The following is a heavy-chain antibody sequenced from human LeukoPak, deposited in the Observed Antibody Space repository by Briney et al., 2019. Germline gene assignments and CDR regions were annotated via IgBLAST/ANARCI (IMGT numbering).Heavy chain of an antibody. CDR3: EKRNGGNSGAFEY. CDR1: GFTFSSYA. V-gene: IGHV3-23*01. D-gene: IGHD4-23*01. CDR2: ISGNGVGT. J-gene: IGHJ4*02. Sequence: GGSLRLSCAASGFTFSSYAMSWVRQAPGKGLEWVSLISGNGVGTYYADSVKGRFTISRDNSKNTVYLQMNSLRAEDTAVYYCEKRNGGNSGAFEYWGRGTLVTVSS.